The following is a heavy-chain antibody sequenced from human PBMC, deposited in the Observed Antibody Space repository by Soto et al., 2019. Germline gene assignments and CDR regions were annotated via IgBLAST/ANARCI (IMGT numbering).Heavy chain of an antibody. CDR2: IIPIFGTT. CDR1: GGTFSNYA. V-gene: IGHV1-69*15. J-gene: IGHJ3*02. D-gene: IGHD6-13*01. CDR3: GRELTAGPGTLREAAFDI. Sequence: QVQLVQSGAEVKKPGSSVKVSCKASGGTFSNYAFSWVRQAPGQGRDRMGTIIPIFGTTNFAQKFQGRVTMTEEESRTTVSIEMSSLRSDETAVYYCGRELTAGPGTLREAAFDIWGQGTTVTVSS.